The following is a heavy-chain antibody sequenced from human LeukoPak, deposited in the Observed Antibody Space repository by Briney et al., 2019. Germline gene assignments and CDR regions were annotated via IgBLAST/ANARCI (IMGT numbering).Heavy chain of an antibody. V-gene: IGHV4-59*01. D-gene: IGHD1-26*01. CDR1: GGSISSYY. CDR3: ARGGGIVGATFAFDI. Sequence: SETLSLTCTVSGGSISSYYWSWIRQPPGKGLEWIGYIYYGGSTNYNPSLKSRVTISVDTSKNQFSLKLSSVTAADTAVYYCARGGGIVGATFAFDIWGQGTMVTVSS. J-gene: IGHJ3*02. CDR2: IYYGGST.